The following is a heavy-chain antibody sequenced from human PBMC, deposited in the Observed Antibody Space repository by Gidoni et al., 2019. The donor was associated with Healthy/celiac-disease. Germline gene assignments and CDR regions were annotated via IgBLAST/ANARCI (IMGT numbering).Heavy chain of an antibody. D-gene: IGHD6-19*01. Sequence: QVQLQQWGAGLLKPSETLSLTCAVYGGSFSGYYWRWIRQPPGKGLEWIGEINHSGSTNYNPSLKIRVTISVDTSKNQFSLKLSSVTAADTAVYYCASASSSGWYGGDYWGQGTLVTVSS. J-gene: IGHJ4*02. CDR3: ASASSSGWYGGDY. CDR1: GGSFSGYY. CDR2: INHSGST. V-gene: IGHV4-34*01.